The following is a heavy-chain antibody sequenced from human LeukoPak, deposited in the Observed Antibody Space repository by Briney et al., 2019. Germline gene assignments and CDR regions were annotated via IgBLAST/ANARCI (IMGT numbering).Heavy chain of an antibody. V-gene: IGHV1-2*02. D-gene: IGHD2-2*01. J-gene: IGHJ5*02. Sequence: ASVKVSCKASRYTFTDYYMYWVRQAPGQGLEWMGWINPNSDGTNYAQKFQGRVTMTRDTSISTAYMQLSRLRTDDTAVYYCARGGWSLGYCSSSGCLDWFDPWGQGTLVTVSS. CDR3: ARGGWSLGYCSSSGCLDWFDP. CDR1: RYTFTDYY. CDR2: INPNSDGT.